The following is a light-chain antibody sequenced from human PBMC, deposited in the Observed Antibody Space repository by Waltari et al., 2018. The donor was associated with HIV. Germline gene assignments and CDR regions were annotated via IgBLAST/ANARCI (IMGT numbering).Light chain of an antibody. CDR1: QSVLYSSNNKNY. J-gene: IGKJ1*01. CDR2: WAS. CDR3: QQYYTTPQT. V-gene: IGKV4-1*01. Sequence: DIVMTQSPDSLAVSLGERATINCKSSQSVLYSSNNKNYLAWYQQKPGQPPKLLLYWASTRESWVPDRFSGSGSGTDFTLTISSLQAEDVAVYYCQQYYTTPQTFGQGTKVEVK.